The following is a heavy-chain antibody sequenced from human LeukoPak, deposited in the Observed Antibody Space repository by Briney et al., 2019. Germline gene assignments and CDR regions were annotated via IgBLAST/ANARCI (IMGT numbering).Heavy chain of an antibody. J-gene: IGHJ5*02. D-gene: IGHD6-13*01. CDR3: AKDGEGPSSSWPKIGNWFDP. Sequence: GGSLRLSCAASGFTCDDYTMHWVRQAPGKGLEWVSLISWDGGSTYYADSVKGRFTISRDNSKNSLYLQMNSLRTEDTALYFCAKDGEGPSSSWPKIGNWFDPWGQGTLVTVSS. CDR2: ISWDGGST. CDR1: GFTCDDYT. V-gene: IGHV3-43*01.